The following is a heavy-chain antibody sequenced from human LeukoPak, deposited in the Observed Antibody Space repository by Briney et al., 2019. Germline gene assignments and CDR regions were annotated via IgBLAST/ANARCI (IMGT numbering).Heavy chain of an antibody. J-gene: IGHJ4*02. CDR3: ARVGSRSSGWYNHFDY. CDR1: GYTFTGYY. V-gene: IGHV1-2*02. Sequence: ASVKVSCKASGYTFTGYYMHWVRQAPGRGLEWMGWINPNSGGTNYAQKFQGRVTMTRDTSISTAYMELSRLRSDDTAVYYCARVGSRSSGWYNHFDYWGQGTLVTVSS. CDR2: INPNSGGT. D-gene: IGHD6-19*01.